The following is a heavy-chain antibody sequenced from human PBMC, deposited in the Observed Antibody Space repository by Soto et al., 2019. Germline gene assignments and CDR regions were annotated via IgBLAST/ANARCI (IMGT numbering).Heavy chain of an antibody. CDR1: GFSLRTSGVG. CDR3: ARGDSTGYYPY. D-gene: IGHD3-22*01. V-gene: IGHV2-5*02. J-gene: IGHJ4*02. CDR2: IYWDDAK. Sequence: QITLKVSGPTLVKPTQTLTLTCTFSGFSLRTSGVGVGWIRQPPGKALEWLALIYWDDAKRYSPSLKTRLSITKDTSKNQVALTMTNMDPVDTATYYCARGDSTGYYPYWGQGTLVTVSS.